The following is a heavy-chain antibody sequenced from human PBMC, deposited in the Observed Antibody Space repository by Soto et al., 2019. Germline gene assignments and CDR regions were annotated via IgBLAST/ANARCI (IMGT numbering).Heavy chain of an antibody. J-gene: IGHJ6*03. CDR1: GFTFSTYG. CDR2: YGGSGGSR. CDR3: VKFRGRAYPYYYMDV. D-gene: IGHD3-10*01. V-gene: IGHV3-23*01. Sequence: DVQLLESGGGLVQWGGSLRLSCVTSGFTFSTYGMTWVRQAPGKGLEWVSYGGSGGSRYYAESVKGWFTISRDNSKNTLSLEMNSLRAEDTATYYCVKFRGRAYPYYYMDVWGKGTTVTVSS.